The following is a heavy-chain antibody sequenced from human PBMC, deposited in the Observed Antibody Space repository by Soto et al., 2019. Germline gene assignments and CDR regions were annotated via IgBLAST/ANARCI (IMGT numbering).Heavy chain of an antibody. D-gene: IGHD1-7*01. CDR2: INHSGST. CDR1: GGSFSGYY. CDR3: ARDRPGGNWNYAFSYYYGMDV. Sequence: LSLTCAVYGGSFSGYYWSWIRQPPGKGLEWIGEINHSGSTNYNPSLKSRVTISVDTSKNQFSLKLSSVTAADTAVYYCARDRPGGNWNYAFSYYYGMDVWGQGTTVTVSS. V-gene: IGHV4-34*01. J-gene: IGHJ6*02.